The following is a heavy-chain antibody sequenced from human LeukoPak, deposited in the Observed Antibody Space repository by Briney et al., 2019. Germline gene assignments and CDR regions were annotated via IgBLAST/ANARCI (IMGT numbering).Heavy chain of an antibody. CDR2: IYYSGST. Sequence: SETLSLTCTVSGGSISSSSYYWGWIRQPPGKGLEWIGYIYYSGSTYYNPSLKSRVTISVDTSKNQFSLKLSSVTAADTAVYYCARERVVRGMFDPWGQGTLVTVSS. D-gene: IGHD3-10*01. V-gene: IGHV4-61*05. CDR3: ARERVVRGMFDP. CDR1: GGSISSSSYY. J-gene: IGHJ5*02.